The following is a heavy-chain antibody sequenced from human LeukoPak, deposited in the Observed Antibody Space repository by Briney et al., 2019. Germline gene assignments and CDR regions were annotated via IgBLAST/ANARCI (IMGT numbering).Heavy chain of an antibody. Sequence: ASVKVSCKASGGTFSSYAISWVRQAPGQGLEWMGRIIPIFGIANYAQKFQGRVTITADKSTSTAYMELSSLRSEDTAVYYCARGDGNNYWFDYWGQGTLVTVSS. V-gene: IGHV1-69*04. CDR1: GGTFSSYA. CDR3: ARGDGNNYWFDY. D-gene: IGHD5-24*01. J-gene: IGHJ4*02. CDR2: IIPIFGIA.